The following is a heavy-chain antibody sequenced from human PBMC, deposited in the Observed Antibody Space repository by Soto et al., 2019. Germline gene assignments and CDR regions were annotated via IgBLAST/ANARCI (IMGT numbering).Heavy chain of an antibody. CDR2: ISGSGGST. D-gene: IGHD2-15*01. Sequence: GGSLRLSCAASGFTLNTYAMSWVRQAPGKGLEWVSTISGSGGSTYYADSVKGRFTISRDNSKNTLYLQMNSLRAEDTAVYYCANSLVVAAGDYYFDYWGQGTLVTVSS. V-gene: IGHV3-23*01. CDR3: ANSLVVAAGDYYFDY. CDR1: GFTLNTYA. J-gene: IGHJ4*02.